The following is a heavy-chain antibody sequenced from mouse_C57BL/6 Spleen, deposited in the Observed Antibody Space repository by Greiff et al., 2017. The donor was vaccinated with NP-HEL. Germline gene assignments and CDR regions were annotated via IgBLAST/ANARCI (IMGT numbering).Heavy chain of an antibody. V-gene: IGHV1-82*01. CDR2: IYPGDGYT. CDR1: GYAFSSSW. CDR3: APYDYPFDY. Sequence: QVQLKQSGPELVKPGASVKISCKASGYAFSSSWMNWVKQRPGKGLEWIGRIYPGDGYTNYNGKFKGKATLTADKSSSTAYMQLSSLTSEDSAVYFCAPYDYPFDYWGQGTTLTVSS. J-gene: IGHJ2*01. D-gene: IGHD2-4*01.